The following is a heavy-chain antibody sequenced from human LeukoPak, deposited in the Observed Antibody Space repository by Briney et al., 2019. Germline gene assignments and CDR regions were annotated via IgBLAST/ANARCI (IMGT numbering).Heavy chain of an antibody. CDR1: GYTFTGYY. CDR3: ARDSGRGSYYPNWFDP. J-gene: IGHJ5*02. Sequence: ASVKVSCKASGYTFTGYYMHWVRQAPGQGLEWMGWINPNSGGTNYAQKFQGRVTMTRDTSISTAYMELSRLRSDDTAVYYCARDSGRGSYYPNWFDPWGQGTLVTVSS. D-gene: IGHD1-26*01. V-gene: IGHV1-2*02. CDR2: INPNSGGT.